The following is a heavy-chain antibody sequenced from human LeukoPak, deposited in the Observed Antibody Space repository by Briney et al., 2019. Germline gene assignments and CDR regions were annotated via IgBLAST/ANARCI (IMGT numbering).Heavy chain of an antibody. CDR2: INPSGGAT. CDR1: GYTFSHYY. D-gene: IGHD2-2*01. CDR3: ARAPMGTAAFY. V-gene: IGHV1-46*01. Sequence: ASVKVSCKASGYTFSHYYMHWVRQAPGQGLEWMGIINPSGGATTYAQKFQGRVTLTRDTSISTAYMELSSLTSDDTAFYYCARAPMGTAAFYWGQGTLVTVSS. J-gene: IGHJ4*02.